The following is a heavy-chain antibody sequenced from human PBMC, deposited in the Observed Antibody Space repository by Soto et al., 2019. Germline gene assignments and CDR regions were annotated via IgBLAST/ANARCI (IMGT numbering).Heavy chain of an antibody. Sequence: EVQLVESGGGVIQPGGSLRLSCEASGFTFSIYWMHWVRQVPGRGLVWVARISTDGASTDYADSVRGRFTISRDNAKNTLYLQMNSLRAEDTAVYYCVRVLLDYGDLYYFNYWGQGAPVTVSS. D-gene: IGHD4-17*01. CDR2: ISTDGAST. V-gene: IGHV3-74*01. J-gene: IGHJ4*02. CDR3: VRVLLDYGDLYYFNY. CDR1: GFTFSIYW.